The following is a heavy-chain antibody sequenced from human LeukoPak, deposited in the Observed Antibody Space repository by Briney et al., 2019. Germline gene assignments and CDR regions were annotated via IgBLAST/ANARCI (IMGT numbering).Heavy chain of an antibody. CDR1: GASLSNHS. V-gene: IGHV4-59*11. J-gene: IGHJ5*02. CDR2: VSYSGTT. CDR3: ARGREWFDP. Sequence: SETLSLTCTVSGASLSNHSWSWIRQPPGKGLEWIGFVSYSGTTTYAPSLKSRVTISVDTSKNQFSLKLSSVTAADTAVYYCARGREWFDPWGQGTQVTVSS.